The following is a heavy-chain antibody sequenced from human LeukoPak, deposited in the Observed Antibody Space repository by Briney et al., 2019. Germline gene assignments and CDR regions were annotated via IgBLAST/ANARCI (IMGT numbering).Heavy chain of an antibody. J-gene: IGHJ4*02. CDR1: GFTVSSNS. V-gene: IGHV3-53*01. CDR3: ARRGSSGWHHDY. CDR2: IYSGGST. Sequence: PGGSLRLSCAASGFTVSSNSMTWVREAQGKGLEWVSSIYSGGSTYYADSVEGRFTISRDDSQNTLYLQMNSLRADDTAVYYCARRGSSGWHHDYWGQGTLVTVSS. D-gene: IGHD6-19*01.